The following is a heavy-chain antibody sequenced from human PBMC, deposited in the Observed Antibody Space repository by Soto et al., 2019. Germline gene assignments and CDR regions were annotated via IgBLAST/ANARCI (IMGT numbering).Heavy chain of an antibody. CDR2: ISGSGGST. Sequence: PGGSLRLSCAASGFTFSSYPMSWVRQAPGKGLEWVSTISGSGGSTYYADSVKGRFTISRDSSKSTLYLQLNSLRPEDTAVYYCAIPSALSGTYGSDPRSLCYWGQGTLVTVSS. V-gene: IGHV3-23*01. D-gene: IGHD4-17*01. CDR1: GFTFSSYP. J-gene: IGHJ4*02. CDR3: AIPSALSGTYGSDPRSLCY.